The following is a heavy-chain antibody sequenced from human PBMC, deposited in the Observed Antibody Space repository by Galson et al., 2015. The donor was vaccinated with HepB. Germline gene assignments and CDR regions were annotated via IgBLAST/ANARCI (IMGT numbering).Heavy chain of an antibody. J-gene: IGHJ4*02. D-gene: IGHD6-6*01. CDR2: ISSSGST. CDR1: GGSVRGGTDY. CDR3: ARDSWVGARPFFFDS. Sequence: ETLSLTCGVSGGSVRGGTDYWSWIRQSPGKGLECIGYISSSGSTKYNPSLQSRVTILLDTSREQFSLKLSSVTAADTAVYYCARDSWVGARPFFFDSWGQGTLVTVSS. V-gene: IGHV4-61*01.